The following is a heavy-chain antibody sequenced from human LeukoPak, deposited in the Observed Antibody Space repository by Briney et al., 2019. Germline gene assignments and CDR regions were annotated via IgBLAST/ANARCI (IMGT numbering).Heavy chain of an antibody. Sequence: ASVKVSCKASGFRFTSDDINWVRQASGQGLEWMGWMNPNNGNTGYAQKFQGRVTMTRNTSISTAYMELSSLRSEDTAVYYCARGIYGDYDADGYGMDVWGQGTTVTVSS. J-gene: IGHJ6*02. D-gene: IGHD4-17*01. V-gene: IGHV1-8*01. CDR1: GFRFTSDD. CDR2: MNPNNGNT. CDR3: ARGIYGDYDADGYGMDV.